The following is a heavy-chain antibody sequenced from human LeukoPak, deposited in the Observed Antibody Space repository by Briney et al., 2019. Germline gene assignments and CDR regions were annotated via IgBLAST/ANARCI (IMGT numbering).Heavy chain of an antibody. CDR3: ARSLYGSGSYEWLY. D-gene: IGHD3-10*01. CDR1: GGTLSSYA. V-gene: IGHV1-69*05. J-gene: IGHJ4*02. Sequence: SVKVSCKASGGTLSSYAISWVRQAPGQGLEWMGRIIPIFGTANYAQKFQGRVTITTDESTSTAYMELSSLRSEDTAVYYCARSLYGSGSYEWLYWGQGTLVTVSS. CDR2: IIPIFGTA.